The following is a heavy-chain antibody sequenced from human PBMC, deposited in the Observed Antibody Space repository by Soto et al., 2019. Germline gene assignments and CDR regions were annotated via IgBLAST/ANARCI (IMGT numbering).Heavy chain of an antibody. CDR1: GGSISSSSYY. CDR3: ARHLFGRLPGYYYGMDV. D-gene: IGHD3-16*01. J-gene: IGHJ6*02. CDR2: IYYSGST. V-gene: IGHV4-39*01. Sequence: SETLSLTCTVSGGSISSSSYYWGWIRQPPGKGLEWIGSIYYSGSTYYNPSLKSRVTISVDTSKNQFSLKLSSVTAADTAVYYCARHLFGRLPGYYYGMDVWGQGTTVTVSS.